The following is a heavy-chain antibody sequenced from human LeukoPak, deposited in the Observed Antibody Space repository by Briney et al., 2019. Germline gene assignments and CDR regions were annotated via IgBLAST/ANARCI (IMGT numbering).Heavy chain of an antibody. V-gene: IGHV3-30*02. D-gene: IGHD4-17*01. CDR2: IRYDGSNK. CDR3: AKVGIYGDYGYFDY. J-gene: IGHJ4*02. Sequence: GGSLRLSCAASGFTFSSYGMSWVRQAPGKGLEWVAFIRYDGSNKYYADSVKGRFTISRDNSKNTLYLQMNSLRAEDTAVYYCAKVGIYGDYGYFDYWGQGTLVTVSS. CDR1: GFTFSSYG.